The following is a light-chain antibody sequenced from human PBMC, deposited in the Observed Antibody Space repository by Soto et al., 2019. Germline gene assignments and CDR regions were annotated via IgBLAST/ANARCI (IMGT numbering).Light chain of an antibody. CDR3: CSYDGFAWV. CDR1: SGDVGSHNL. Sequence: QSALTQPASVSGSPGQSITISCTGTSGDVGSHNLISWYQQHPGEAPKLMIFDVVKRSSGFSNRFSASKSGNTASLTISGLQTEDEADYYCCSYDGFAWVFGGGTQLTVL. CDR2: DVV. V-gene: IGLV2-23*02. J-gene: IGLJ2*01.